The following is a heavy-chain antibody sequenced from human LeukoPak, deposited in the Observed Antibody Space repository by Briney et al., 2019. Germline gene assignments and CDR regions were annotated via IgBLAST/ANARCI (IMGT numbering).Heavy chain of an antibody. CDR3: ARGDGYAQRD. J-gene: IGHJ4*02. Sequence: GGSLRLSCAASGFIFSSYWMHWVRQAPGKGLVWVSRINSDGSSTSYADSVKGRLTISRDNAKNTLYLRMNSLRVEDTAVYYCARGDGYAQRDWGQGTLVTVPS. CDR2: INSDGSST. V-gene: IGHV3-74*01. D-gene: IGHD5-12*01. CDR1: GFIFSSYW.